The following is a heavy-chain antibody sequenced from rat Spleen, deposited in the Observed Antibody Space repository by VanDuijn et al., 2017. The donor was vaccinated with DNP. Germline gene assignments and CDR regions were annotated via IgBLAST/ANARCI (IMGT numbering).Heavy chain of an antibody. CDR2: IIYDGSST. CDR3: AKDRTGGFAMDA. D-gene: IGHD4-1*01. V-gene: IGHV5-22*01. Sequence: EVQLVESGGGLVQPGRSMKLSCAASGFTFSNYYMAWVRQAPTKGLEWVATIIYDGSSTYYRDSVRGRFTISRDNAENTVYLQMISLRSEDTATYYCAKDRTGGFAMDAWGQGTSVTVSS. J-gene: IGHJ4*01. CDR1: GFTFSNYY.